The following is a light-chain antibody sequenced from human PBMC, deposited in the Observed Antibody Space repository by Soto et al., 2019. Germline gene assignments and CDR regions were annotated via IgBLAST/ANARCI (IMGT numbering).Light chain of an antibody. CDR2: DAS. J-gene: IGKJ4*01. CDR3: QQRSNWLT. Sequence: EIVLTQSPATLSLSPGERATLSCRASQSVSSYLAWYQQKPGQAPRLLIYDASNRATGIPARFSGSGSGTDFTLTISIQEPEEFAGYYCQQRSNWLTFGGGTKVEIK. V-gene: IGKV3-11*01. CDR1: QSVSSY.